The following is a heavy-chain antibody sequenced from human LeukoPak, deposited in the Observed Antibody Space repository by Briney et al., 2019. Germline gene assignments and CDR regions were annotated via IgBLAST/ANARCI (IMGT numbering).Heavy chain of an antibody. D-gene: IGHD1-26*01. CDR1: GFTFSDYY. CDR2: ISSSGSTI. V-gene: IGHV3-11*01. CDR3: ARDPQEQEVDY. J-gene: IGHJ4*02. Sequence: GRSLRLSCAASGFTFSDYYMSWIRQAPGKGLEWVSYISSSGSTIYYADSVKGRFTISRDNAKNSLYLQMNSLRAEDTAVYYCARDPQEQEVDYWGQGTLVTVSS.